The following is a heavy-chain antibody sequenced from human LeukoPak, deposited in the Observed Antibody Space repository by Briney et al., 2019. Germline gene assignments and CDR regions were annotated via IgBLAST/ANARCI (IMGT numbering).Heavy chain of an antibody. Sequence: SETLSLTCNVSGASINTFYWTWIRQPAGKGLEWLGRVYTTETTNYNPSFRGRLTMSLDTSKNQVFLELTSVTAADTAIYYCARDRSRGGFFDLWGRGTLVTVSS. CDR3: ARDRSRGGFFDL. CDR2: VYTTETT. D-gene: IGHD3-16*01. CDR1: GASINTFY. V-gene: IGHV4-4*07. J-gene: IGHJ2*01.